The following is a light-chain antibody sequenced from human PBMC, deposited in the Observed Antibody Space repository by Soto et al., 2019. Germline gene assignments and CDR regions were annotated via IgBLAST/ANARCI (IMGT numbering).Light chain of an antibody. CDR2: LGS. J-gene: IGKJ4*01. CDR1: QGHLHSNGYNY. Sequence: QSPLPLPVTPIEPVGSAFRTKQGHLHSNGYNYLDWYLQKPGQSPQLLIYLGSNRAPGVPDMFSGSGSGTDFTLKISRVEDEDVGVYYCMQALQPPLTFGGGTKVDIK. V-gene: IGKV2-28*01. CDR3: MQALQPPLT.